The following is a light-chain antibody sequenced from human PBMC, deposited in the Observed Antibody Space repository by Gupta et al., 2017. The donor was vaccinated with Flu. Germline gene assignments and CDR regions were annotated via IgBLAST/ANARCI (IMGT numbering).Light chain of an antibody. CDR2: GDH. V-gene: IGLV1-44*01. Sequence: QSVLTQPPSASGTPGQRVTLSCSGGSSNVGSHTINWYLQLPGAAPKLVISGDHQRPSGVPDRFSASKSGTSASLAISGLQSEDEGDYYCASWDHSLNGFVFGSGTTVTLL. CDR1: SSNVGSHT. J-gene: IGLJ1*01. CDR3: ASWDHSLNGFV.